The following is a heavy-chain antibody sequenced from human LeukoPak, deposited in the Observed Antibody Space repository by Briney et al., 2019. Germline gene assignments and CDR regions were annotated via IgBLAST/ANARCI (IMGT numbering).Heavy chain of an antibody. Sequence: PGGSLRLSCAASGFTFSSYGMHWVRQAPGKGLEWVAVISYDGSNKYYADSVKGRFTISRDNSKNTLYLQMNSLRAEDTAVYYCAKGGQYSSSYQDYWGQGTLVTVSS. J-gene: IGHJ4*02. V-gene: IGHV3-30*18. D-gene: IGHD6-6*01. CDR3: AKGGQYSSSYQDY. CDR2: ISYDGSNK. CDR1: GFTFSSYG.